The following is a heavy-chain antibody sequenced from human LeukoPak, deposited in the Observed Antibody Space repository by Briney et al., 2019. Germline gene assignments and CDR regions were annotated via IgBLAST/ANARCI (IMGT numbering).Heavy chain of an antibody. CDR3: ARGDCSSTSCYTRRYWFDP. J-gene: IGHJ5*02. CDR1: GGSISSYC. D-gene: IGHD2-2*02. V-gene: IGHV4-59*01. CDR2: IYYSGST. Sequence: PSETLSLACTVSGGSISSYCWSWIRQPPGKGLEWIGYIYYSGSTNYNPSLKSRVTISVDTSKNQFSLKLSSVTAADTAVYYCARGDCSSTSCYTRRYWFDPWGQGTLVTVSS.